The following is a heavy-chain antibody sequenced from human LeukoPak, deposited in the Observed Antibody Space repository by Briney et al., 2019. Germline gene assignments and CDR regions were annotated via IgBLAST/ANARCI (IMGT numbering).Heavy chain of an antibody. CDR2: ISSSSSTI. CDR1: GFTFSYHS. Sequence: PGGSLRLSCAASGFTFSYHSMNWVRQAPGKGLEWLSYISSSSSTIYYADSVKGRFTISRDNSKNTLYLQMNSLRAEDTAVYYCAREEYSSSYYYYYGMDVWGQGTTVTVSS. CDR3: AREEYSSSYYYYYGMDV. V-gene: IGHV3-48*01. D-gene: IGHD6-6*01. J-gene: IGHJ6*02.